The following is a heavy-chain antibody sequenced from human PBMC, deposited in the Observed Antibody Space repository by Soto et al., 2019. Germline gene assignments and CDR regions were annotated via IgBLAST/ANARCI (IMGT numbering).Heavy chain of an antibody. D-gene: IGHD3-3*01. CDR2: INPSGGST. CDR3: VRDVIDITIFGVVIISGMDV. V-gene: IGHV1-46*01. CDR1: GYTFTSYY. J-gene: IGHJ6*02. Sequence: QVQLVQSGAEVKKPGASVKVSCKASGYTFTSYYMHWVRQAPGQGLEWMGIINPSGGSTSYAQKFQGRVTMTRDTSTSTVYRELSSLRSEDTAVYYCVRDVIDITIFGVVIISGMDVWGQGTTVTVSS.